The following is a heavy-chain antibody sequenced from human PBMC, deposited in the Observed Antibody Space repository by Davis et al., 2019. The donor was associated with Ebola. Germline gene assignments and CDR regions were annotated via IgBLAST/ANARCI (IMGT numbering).Heavy chain of an antibody. D-gene: IGHD6-6*01. CDR2: INPNSGGT. CDR1: GYTFTGYY. J-gene: IGHJ5*02. CDR3: ARGRWVAARWFDP. V-gene: IGHV1-2*02. Sequence: AASVKVSCKASGYTFTGYYMHWVRQAPGQGLEWMGWINPNSGGTNYAQKFQGRVTMTRNTSISTAYMELTSLRFEDTAVYYCARGRWVAARWFDPWGQGTLVTVSS.